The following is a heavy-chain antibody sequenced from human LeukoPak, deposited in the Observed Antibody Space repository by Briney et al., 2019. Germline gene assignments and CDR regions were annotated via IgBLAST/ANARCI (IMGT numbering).Heavy chain of an antibody. V-gene: IGHV3-49*04. D-gene: IGHD2-2*01. CDR2: IRSKAYGGTT. CDR1: GFTFGDYA. Sequence: PGRSLRLSCTASGFTFGDYAMSWVRQAPGKGLEWVGFIRSKAYGGTTEYAASVKGRFTISRDDSKSIAYLQMNSLKTEDTAVYYCTSLWYCSSTSCSGFDDWGQGTLVTVSS. J-gene: IGHJ4*02. CDR3: TSLWYCSSTSCSGFDD.